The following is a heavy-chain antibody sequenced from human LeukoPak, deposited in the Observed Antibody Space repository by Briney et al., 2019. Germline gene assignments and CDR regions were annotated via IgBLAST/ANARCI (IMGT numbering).Heavy chain of an antibody. CDR2: INPNSGGT. D-gene: IGHD3-10*01. CDR3: ASFSLWFGELLYS. V-gene: IGHV1-2*02. Sequence: GASVKVSCKASGYTFTGYYMHWVRQAPGQGLEWMGWINPNSGGTNYAQKFQGRVTMTRDTSISTAYMELSRLRSDDTAVYYCASFSLWFGELLYSWGQGTPVTVSS. J-gene: IGHJ4*02. CDR1: GYTFTGYY.